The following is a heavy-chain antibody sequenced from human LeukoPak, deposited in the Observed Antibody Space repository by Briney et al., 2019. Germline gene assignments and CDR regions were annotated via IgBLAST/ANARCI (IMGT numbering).Heavy chain of an antibody. CDR3: ARDIIAVDIAEYFQH. CDR2: IKQDGSEK. V-gene: IGHV3-7*03. D-gene: IGHD6-19*01. J-gene: IGHJ1*01. Sequence: PGGSLRLYCAASGFTFSSYWMSWGRQAPGKGLEWVANIKQDGSEKYYVDSVKGRFTISRDNAKNSLYLQMNSLRAEDTAVYYCARDIIAVDIAEYFQHWGQGTLVTVSS. CDR1: GFTFSSYW.